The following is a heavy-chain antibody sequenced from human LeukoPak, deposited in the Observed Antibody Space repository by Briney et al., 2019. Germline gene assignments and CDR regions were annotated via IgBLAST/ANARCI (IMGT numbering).Heavy chain of an antibody. J-gene: IGHJ4*02. CDR1: GYTFTSYG. V-gene: IGHV1-18*01. Sequence: ASVKVSCKASGYTFTSYGISWVRQAPGQGLEWMGWISAYNGNTNYAQKLQGRVTMTTDTSTSTAYMELRSLRSDDTAVYYCARDSRVRDFWSGYYSSVDYWGQGTLVTASS. D-gene: IGHD3-3*01. CDR2: ISAYNGNT. CDR3: ARDSRVRDFWSGYYSSVDY.